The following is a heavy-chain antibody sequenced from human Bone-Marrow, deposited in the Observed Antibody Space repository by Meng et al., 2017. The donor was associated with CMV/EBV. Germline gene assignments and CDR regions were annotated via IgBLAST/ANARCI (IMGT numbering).Heavy chain of an antibody. CDR1: GGSISSSSYY. CDR3: ASITIFGKYVDY. Sequence: SETLSLTCTVSGGSISSSSYYWGWIRQPPGKGLEWIGSIYYSGSTYYNPSLKSRVTISVDTSKNQFSLKVSSVTASDTAVYYCASITIFGKYVDYWGQGTLVTVSS. D-gene: IGHD3-3*01. J-gene: IGHJ4*02. V-gene: IGHV4-39*07. CDR2: IYYSGST.